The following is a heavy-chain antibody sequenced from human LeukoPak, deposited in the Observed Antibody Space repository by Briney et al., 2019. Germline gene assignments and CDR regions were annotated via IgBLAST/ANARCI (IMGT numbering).Heavy chain of an antibody. CDR1: GFTFRSHG. CDR3: ARTRGSSGVYYFDY. D-gene: IGHD1-26*01. Sequence: GGSLRLSCAASGFTFRSHGMHWGRQTPGKGLEWVAFVRYDGSDTYYADSVKGRFTVSRDNSKNTVYLQMNRLRAEDTAVYYCARTRGSSGVYYFDYWGQGTLVTVSS. CDR2: VRYDGSDT. J-gene: IGHJ4*02. V-gene: IGHV3-30*02.